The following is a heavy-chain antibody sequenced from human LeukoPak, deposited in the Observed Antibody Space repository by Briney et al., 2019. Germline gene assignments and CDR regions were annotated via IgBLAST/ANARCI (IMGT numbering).Heavy chain of an antibody. CDR1: GGSISSGDYY. J-gene: IGHJ4*02. V-gene: IGHV4-30-4*01. D-gene: IGHD1-14*01. CDR3: ARRGRSKTGGWYFDY. CDR2: IYYSGST. Sequence: SETLSLTCTVSGGSISSGDYYWSWIRQPPGKGLKWIGYIYYSGSTYYNPSLKSRVTISVDTSKNQFSLKLSSVTAADTAVYYCARRGRSKTGGWYFDYWGQGTLVTVSS.